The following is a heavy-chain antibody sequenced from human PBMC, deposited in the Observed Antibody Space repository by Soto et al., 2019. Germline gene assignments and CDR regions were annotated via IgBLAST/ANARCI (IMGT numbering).Heavy chain of an antibody. J-gene: IGHJ5*02. V-gene: IGHV1-8*01. CDR2: MNPNSGNT. D-gene: IGHD2-2*01. Sequence: QVQLVQSGAEVKKPGASVKVSCKASGYTFTSYDINWVRQATGQGLEWMGWMNPNSGNTGYAQKFQGRVTMTRNTFISTAYMELSSLRSEDTAVYYCAREGFCSSTSCYAGNNWFDPWGQGTLVTVSS. CDR3: AREGFCSSTSCYAGNNWFDP. CDR1: GYTFTSYD.